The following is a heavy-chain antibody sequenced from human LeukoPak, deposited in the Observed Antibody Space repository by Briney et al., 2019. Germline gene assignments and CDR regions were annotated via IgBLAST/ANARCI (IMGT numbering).Heavy chain of an antibody. CDR1: GGSFSGYY. CDR2: INHSGST. CDR3: ARSRGVAGPETYYYYYYYMDV. D-gene: IGHD6-19*01. Sequence: PSETLSLTCAVSGGSFSGYYWSWIRQPPGKGLEWIGEINHSGSTNYNPSLKSRVTISVDTSKNQFSLKLRSVTASDSAVYHCARSRGVAGPETYYYYYYYMDVWGKGTTVTVSS. J-gene: IGHJ6*03. V-gene: IGHV4-34*01.